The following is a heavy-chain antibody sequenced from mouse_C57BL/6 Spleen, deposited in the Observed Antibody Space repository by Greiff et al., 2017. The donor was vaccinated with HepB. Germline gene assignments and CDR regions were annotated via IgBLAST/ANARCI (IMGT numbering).Heavy chain of an antibody. CDR3: ARKGMMAYYAMDY. J-gene: IGHJ4*01. V-gene: IGHV1-69*01. CDR1: GYTFTSYW. CDR2: IDPSDSYT. Sequence: VQLQQPGAELVMPGASVKLSCKASGYTFTSYWMHWVKQRPGQGLEWIGEIDPSDSYTNYNQKFKGKSTLTVDKSSSTAYMQLSSLTSEDSAVYYCARKGMMAYYAMDYWGQGTSVTVSS. D-gene: IGHD2-3*01.